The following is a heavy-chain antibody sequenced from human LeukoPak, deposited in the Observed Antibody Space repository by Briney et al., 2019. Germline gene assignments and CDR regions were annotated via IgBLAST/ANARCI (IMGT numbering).Heavy chain of an antibody. CDR3: ARHQYYYDSRGYYIDY. D-gene: IGHD3-22*01. Sequence: GESLRISCKGSGYIFSSYWIGRVRQMPGKGLEWMGIIYPGGSDTRYSPSFQGQVTISADKSISTAYLQWNSLRASDTAMYYCARHQYYYDSRGYYIDYWGQGTLVTVSS. CDR2: IYPGGSDT. V-gene: IGHV5-51*01. J-gene: IGHJ4*02. CDR1: GYIFSSYW.